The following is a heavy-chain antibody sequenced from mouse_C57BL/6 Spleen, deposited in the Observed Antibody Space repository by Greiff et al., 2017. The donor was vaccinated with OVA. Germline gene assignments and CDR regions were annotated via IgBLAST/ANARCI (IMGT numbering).Heavy chain of an antibody. V-gene: IGHV1-80*01. CDR3: ARSDRPWFAY. Sequence: VQGVESGAELVKPGASVKISCKASGYAFSSYWMNWVKQRPGKGLEWIGQIYPGDGDTNYNGKFKGQATLTADKSSSTAYMQLSSLTSEDSAVYFCARSDRPWFAYWGQGTLVTVSA. CDR2: IYPGDGDT. J-gene: IGHJ3*01. D-gene: IGHD2-14*01. CDR1: GYAFSSYW.